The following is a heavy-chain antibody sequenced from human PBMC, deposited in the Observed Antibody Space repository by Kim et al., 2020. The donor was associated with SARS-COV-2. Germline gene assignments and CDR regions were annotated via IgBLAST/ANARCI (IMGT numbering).Heavy chain of an antibody. V-gene: IGHV3-53*01. J-gene: IGHJ4*01. D-gene: IGHD5-12*01. CDR2: ITTGGYT. Sequence: GWSLRLSCEVLGFSVRNNYMTWVRQAPGKGLEWVSTITTGGYTYSADSVKGRFTVSRDSSQNTLYLQMDRLRGEDTAVYYCAREEGAYAMDWGHGALVTVS. CDR1: GFSVRNNY. CDR3: AREEGAYAMD.